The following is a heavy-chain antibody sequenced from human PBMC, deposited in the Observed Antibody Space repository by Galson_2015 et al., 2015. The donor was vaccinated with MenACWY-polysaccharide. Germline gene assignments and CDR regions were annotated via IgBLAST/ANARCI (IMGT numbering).Heavy chain of an antibody. CDR1: GFIFSNAW. J-gene: IGHJ4*02. CDR2: IKSKPNGGTI. D-gene: IGHD2-15*01. Sequence: SLRLSCAGSGFIFSNAWMNWVRQAPGKGLEWVGRIKSKPNGGTIEYAAPVKGRFTISRDDSKNTVYVQMNSLKTEDTAVYYCSTGDGHTIGFDYWGQGALVIVSS. CDR3: STGDGHTIGFDY. V-gene: IGHV3-15*01.